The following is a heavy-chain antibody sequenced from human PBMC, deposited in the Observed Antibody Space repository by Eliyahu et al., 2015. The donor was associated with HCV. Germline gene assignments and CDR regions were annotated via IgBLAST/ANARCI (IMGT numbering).Heavy chain of an antibody. CDR1: GFVFKSYW. CDR2: INQDGSEE. Sequence: EVRLAQSGGGLVQSGGSLRLSCEGSGFVFKSYWMSWVRQAPGKGLEWVANINQDGSEEYYVDSVKGRFTISRDNAKNSMFLQMDSLRAEDTAVYYCARDPAAWDSWGQGTLVTVSS. V-gene: IGHV3-7*01. J-gene: IGHJ4*02. CDR3: ARDPAAWDS. D-gene: IGHD6-25*01.